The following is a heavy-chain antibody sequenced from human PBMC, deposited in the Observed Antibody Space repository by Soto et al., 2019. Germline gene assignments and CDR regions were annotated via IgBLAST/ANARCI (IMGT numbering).Heavy chain of an antibody. V-gene: IGHV3-21*01. Sequence: LRLSCAASGFTVSSYSMNWVRQAPGKGLEWVSSISSSSSYIYYADSVKGRFTISRDNAKNSLYLQMNSLRAEDTAVYYCARKYYYGSGTLPDDAFDIWGQGTMVTVSS. D-gene: IGHD3-10*01. CDR2: ISSSSSYI. J-gene: IGHJ3*02. CDR1: GFTVSSYS. CDR3: ARKYYYGSGTLPDDAFDI.